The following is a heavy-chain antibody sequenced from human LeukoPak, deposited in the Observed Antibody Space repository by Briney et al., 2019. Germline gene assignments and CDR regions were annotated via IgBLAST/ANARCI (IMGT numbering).Heavy chain of an antibody. J-gene: IGHJ4*02. CDR2: IHSTSSTI. Sequence: PGGSLRLSCAASGFTFSSYHMNWVRQAPGKGLEWISYIHSTSSTIHYADSVKGRFTISRDNAKNPLYLQMNSLRAEDTAVYYCARVVQDVTGADFWGQGTLVTVSS. V-gene: IGHV3-48*01. D-gene: IGHD3-9*01. CDR3: ARVVQDVTGADF. CDR1: GFTFSSYH.